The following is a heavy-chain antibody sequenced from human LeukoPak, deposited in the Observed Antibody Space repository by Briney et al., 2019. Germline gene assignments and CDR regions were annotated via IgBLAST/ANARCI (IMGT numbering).Heavy chain of an antibody. CDR2: ISGSGGST. CDR1: GFTFSSYA. J-gene: IGHJ4*02. D-gene: IGHD6-19*01. Sequence: GGSLRLSCAASGFTFSSYAMSWVRQAPGKGLEWVSAISGSGGSTYYADSVRGRFTISRDSSKNTLYLEMNSLRPEDTAVYYCARDRKSYSSDWYSNDYWGQGTLVTVSS. CDR3: ARDRKSYSSDWYSNDY. V-gene: IGHV3-23*01.